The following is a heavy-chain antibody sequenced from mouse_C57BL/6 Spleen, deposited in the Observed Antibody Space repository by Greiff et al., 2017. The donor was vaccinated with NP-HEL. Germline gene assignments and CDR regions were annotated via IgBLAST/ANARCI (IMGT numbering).Heavy chain of an antibody. CDR3: ARERSYYYGSRDWYFDV. CDR2: IYPGDGDT. J-gene: IGHJ1*03. V-gene: IGHV1-82*01. Sequence: QVQLQQSGPELVKPGASVKISCKASGYAFSSSWMNWVKQRPGKGLEWIGRIYPGDGDTNYNGKFKGKATLTADKSSSTAYMQLSSLTSEDSAVYFCARERSYYYGSRDWYFDVWGTGTTVTVSS. D-gene: IGHD1-1*01. CDR1: GYAFSSSW.